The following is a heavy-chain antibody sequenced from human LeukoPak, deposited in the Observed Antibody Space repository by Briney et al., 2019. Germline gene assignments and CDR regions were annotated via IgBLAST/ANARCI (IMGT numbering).Heavy chain of an antibody. Sequence: SQTLSLTCAISGDSVSSSTAAWNWIRQSPSRGLEWLGRTYYRSKWYNEYAVFVKSRITVNPDTSKNQFSLQLNSVTPEDTVVYYCARAVYDSSGYYSEYFQKWGQGTLVTVSS. D-gene: IGHD3-22*01. CDR3: ARAVYDSSGYYSEYFQK. V-gene: IGHV6-1*01. J-gene: IGHJ1*01. CDR1: GDSVSSSTAA. CDR2: TYYRSKWYN.